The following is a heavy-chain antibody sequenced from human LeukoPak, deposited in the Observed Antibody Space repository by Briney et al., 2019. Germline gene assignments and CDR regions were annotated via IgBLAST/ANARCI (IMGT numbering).Heavy chain of an antibody. CDR1: GGSISSSSYY. CDR2: IFHSGST. Sequence: SETLSLTCTVSGGSISSSSYYWSWIRQPPGKGLERLGSIFHSGSTYYSPSFKSRVTVSADTSKNQFSLRLPSVTAADTAVYYCAGWSSGSSAYDIWGHGTMVTVSS. J-gene: IGHJ3*02. D-gene: IGHD1-14*01. V-gene: IGHV4-39*01. CDR3: AGWSSGSSAYDI.